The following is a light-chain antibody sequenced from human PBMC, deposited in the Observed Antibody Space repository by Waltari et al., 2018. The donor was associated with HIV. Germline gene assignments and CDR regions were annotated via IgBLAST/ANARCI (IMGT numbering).Light chain of an antibody. CDR1: GPNIGSNY. J-gene: IGLJ7*01. Sequence: QSVLTQPPSASGTHGQSVTISCSGSGPNIGSNYVYWYQQVPGTAPKLLIFRDRQRPSGVPDRFSASKSGTSASLASSGLRSEDEAHYYCATWDDRENGHGIFGGGTQLTVL. CDR3: ATWDDRENGHGI. V-gene: IGLV1-47*01. CDR2: RDR.